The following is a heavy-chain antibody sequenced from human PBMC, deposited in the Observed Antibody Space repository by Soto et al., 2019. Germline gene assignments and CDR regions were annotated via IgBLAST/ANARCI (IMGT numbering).Heavy chain of an antibody. V-gene: IGHV3-33*01. CDR2: IWYDGSNT. CDR3: ARGLRAAAGRDYFQY. CDR1: GFIFSSYG. D-gene: IGHD6-13*01. Sequence: QVQLVESGGGVVQPGRSLTLSCAASGFIFSSYGMHWVRQAPGKGLQWVAVIWYDGSNTYYADSVKGRFTISRDNSKKTLYLQMNSLRAEDTAVYYCARGLRAAAGRDYFQYWGQGTLVTVSS. J-gene: IGHJ1*01.